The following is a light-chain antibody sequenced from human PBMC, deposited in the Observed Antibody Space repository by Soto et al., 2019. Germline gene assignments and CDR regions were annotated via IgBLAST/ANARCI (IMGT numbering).Light chain of an antibody. CDR3: CSYAGSYIYV. V-gene: IGLV2-11*01. CDR1: SSYVFGYNY. J-gene: IGLJ1*01. Sequence: QSMLPHPRSVDLSPGHSVTISFTGSSSYVFGYNYVSCYQQHPVKAPKLMIYDVSKRPSGVPDRFSGSKSGKAASLTISGIQAEDEADYYCCSYAGSYIYVLSTGPKAPGL. CDR2: DVS.